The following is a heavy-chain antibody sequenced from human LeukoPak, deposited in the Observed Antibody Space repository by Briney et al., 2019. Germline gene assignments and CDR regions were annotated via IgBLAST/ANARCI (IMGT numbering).Heavy chain of an antibody. V-gene: IGHV3-9*01. CDR3: AKGPLNYYDSSGYFGY. CDR2: ISWNSGSI. Sequence: GRSLRLSCAASGFIFDDYAMHWVRQAPGKGLEWVSGISWNSGSIGYADSVKGRFTISRDNAKNSLYLQMNSLRAEDTALYYCAKGPLNYYDSSGYFGYWGQGTLVTVSS. J-gene: IGHJ4*02. D-gene: IGHD3-22*01. CDR1: GFIFDDYA.